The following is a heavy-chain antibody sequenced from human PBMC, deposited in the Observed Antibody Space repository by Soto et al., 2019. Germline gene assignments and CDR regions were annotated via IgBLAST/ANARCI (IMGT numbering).Heavy chain of an antibody. CDR3: AGPGYSSQDY. V-gene: IGHV3-23*01. CDR1: GFTFSSFA. Sequence: GSLRLSCAASGFTFSSFALSWVRQAPGKGLEWVSAISGSGDGRDYADSVKGRFTISRDNSKNTLYLQMNSLRAEDTAVYYCAGPGYSSQDYWGQGALVTVSS. J-gene: IGHJ4*02. D-gene: IGHD5-18*01. CDR2: ISGSGDGR.